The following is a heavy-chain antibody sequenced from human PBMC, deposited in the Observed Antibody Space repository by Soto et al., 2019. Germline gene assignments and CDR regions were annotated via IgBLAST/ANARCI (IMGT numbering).Heavy chain of an antibody. J-gene: IGHJ6*03. CDR3: ANAVESSRSIYSYYYMDV. Sequence: GGSLRLSCAASGFTFNTYAMSWVRQAPGKGLEWVSIFSSKGDSTYYADSVKGRFTVSRDKSKNTLYLQMDSLRAEDTAVYYCANAVESSRSIYSYYYMDVWGKGTTVTVSS. CDR1: GFTFNTYA. D-gene: IGHD6-19*01. CDR2: FSSKGDST. V-gene: IGHV3-23*01.